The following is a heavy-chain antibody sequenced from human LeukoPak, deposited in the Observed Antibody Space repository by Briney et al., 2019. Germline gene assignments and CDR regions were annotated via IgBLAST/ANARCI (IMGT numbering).Heavy chain of an antibody. Sequence: QAGRSLRLSCAASGFTFSSYAMHWVRQAPGKGLEWVAVISYDGSNKYYADSVKGRFTISRDNSKNTLYLQMNSLRAEDTAVYYCARAKPKNMVRGLIMRRESRYYFDYWGQGTLVTVSS. V-gene: IGHV3-30*04. J-gene: IGHJ4*02. D-gene: IGHD3-10*01. CDR1: GFTFSSYA. CDR2: ISYDGSNK. CDR3: ARAKPKNMVRGLIMRRESRYYFDY.